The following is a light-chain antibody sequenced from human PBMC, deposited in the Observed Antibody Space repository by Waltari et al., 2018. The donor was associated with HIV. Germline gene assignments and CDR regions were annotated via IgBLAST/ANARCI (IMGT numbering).Light chain of an antibody. CDR3: ATWDISLSAVV. CDR1: SNNVGNQG. CDR2: RDN. Sequence: QAGLTQPPAASKGMRPTATLTCTGNSNNVGNQGASWLQPNQFHPPELLSDRDNKRPSGNSERFSASRSGNTASRTITGVQPEDEADYFCATWDISLSAVVFGGGTTLTVL. V-gene: IGLV10-54*04. J-gene: IGLJ2*01.